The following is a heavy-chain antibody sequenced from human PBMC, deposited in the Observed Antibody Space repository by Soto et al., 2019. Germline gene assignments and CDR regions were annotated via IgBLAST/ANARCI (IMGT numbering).Heavy chain of an antibody. V-gene: IGHV4-39*01. J-gene: IGHJ4*02. CDR3: VAGAHY. CDR1: GGSISSSSYY. CDR2: IYYSGST. D-gene: IGHD6-19*01. Sequence: QLQLQESGPGLVKPSETLSLTCTVSGGSISSSSYYWGWIHQPPGKGLEWIGSIYYSGSTYYNPSLKSRVTISVDTSKNQFSLKLSSVTAADTAVYYSVAGAHYWGQGTLVTVSS.